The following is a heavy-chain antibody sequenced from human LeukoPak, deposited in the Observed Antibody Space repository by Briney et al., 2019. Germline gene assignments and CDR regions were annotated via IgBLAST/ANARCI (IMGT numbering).Heavy chain of an antibody. J-gene: IGHJ3*02. CDR1: GFTFSSYS. CDR2: VSSSSTI. CDR3: ARDTRPPYAFDI. D-gene: IGHD6-6*01. Sequence: GGSLRLSCAASGFTFSSYSMNWVRQAPGKGLEWVSYVSSSSTIYYADSVKGRFTISRDNAKNSLYLQMNSLRAEDTAVYYCARDTRPPYAFDIWGQGTMVTVSS. V-gene: IGHV3-48*04.